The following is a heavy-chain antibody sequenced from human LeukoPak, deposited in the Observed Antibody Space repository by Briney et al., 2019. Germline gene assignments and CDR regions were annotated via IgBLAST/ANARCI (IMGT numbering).Heavy chain of an antibody. CDR1: GYTFTGYY. D-gene: IGHD5-18*01. CDR3: ARASRGYSYGCFDY. CDR2: INPNSGGT. J-gene: IGHJ4*02. V-gene: IGHV1-2*02. Sequence: ASVKVSCKASGYTFTGYYMHWVRQAPGQGLEWMGWINPNSGGTNYAQKFQGRVTMTRDTSISTAYMELCRLRSDDTAVYYCARASRGYSYGCFDYWGQGTLVTVSS.